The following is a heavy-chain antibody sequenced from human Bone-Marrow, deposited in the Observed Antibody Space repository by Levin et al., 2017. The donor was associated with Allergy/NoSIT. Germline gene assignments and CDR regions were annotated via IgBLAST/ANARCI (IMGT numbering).Heavy chain of an antibody. CDR1: GFTFSSYA. J-gene: IGHJ4*02. CDR2: ITPSGMDT. V-gene: IGHV3-23*01. D-gene: IGHD3-3*01. Sequence: GGSLRLSCAASGFTFSSYAMTWVRQAPGKGLEWVSSITPSGMDTYYADSVKGRFTISRDNAKNVAYLQMNSLSAEDTAVYFCAKAAKLYDFWSGYLDDWGQGTLVTVSS. CDR3: AKAAKLYDFWSGYLDD.